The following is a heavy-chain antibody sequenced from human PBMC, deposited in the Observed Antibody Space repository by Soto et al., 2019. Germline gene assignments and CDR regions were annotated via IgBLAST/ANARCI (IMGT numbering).Heavy chain of an antibody. D-gene: IGHD3-22*01. CDR2: ISYDGSNK. Sequence: PGGSLRLSCAASGFTFSSYGMHWVRQAPGKGLEWVAVISYDGSNKYYADSVKGRFTISRDNSKNTLYLQMNSLRAADTAVYYCAKDRRLYYYDSSGYPDNYGMDVWGQGTTVTVSS. CDR1: GFTFSSYG. V-gene: IGHV3-30*18. CDR3: AKDRRLYYYDSSGYPDNYGMDV. J-gene: IGHJ6*02.